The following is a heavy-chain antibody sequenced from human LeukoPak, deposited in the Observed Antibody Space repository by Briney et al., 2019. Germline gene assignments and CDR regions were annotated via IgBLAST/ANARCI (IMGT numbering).Heavy chain of an antibody. J-gene: IGHJ2*01. CDR3: ARGTLDYYDSSGYYGGYFDL. CDR1: GGSISSGGYY. CDR2: IYYSGST. D-gene: IGHD3-22*01. V-gene: IGHV4-31*03. Sequence: PLQTLSLTCTVSGGSISSGGYYWSWIRQHPGKGLEWIGYIYYSGSTYYNPSLKSRVTISVDTSKNQFSLKLSSVTAADTAVYYCARGTLDYYDSSGYYGGYFDLWGRGTLVTVSS.